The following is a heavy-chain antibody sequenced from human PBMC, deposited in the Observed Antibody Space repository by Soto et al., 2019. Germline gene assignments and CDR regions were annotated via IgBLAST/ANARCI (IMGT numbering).Heavy chain of an antibody. V-gene: IGHV1-8*01. J-gene: IGHJ4*02. CDR1: GYTFTSYD. D-gene: IGHD3-10*01. CDR3: ARGLPGSGSYYFDY. CDR2: MNPNSGNT. Sequence: GASVKVSCKASGYTFTSYDINWVRQATGQGLEWMGWMNPNSGNTGYAQKFQGRVTMTRNTSISTAYMELSSLRSEDTAVYYCARGLPGSGSYYFDYWGQGTLVTVSS.